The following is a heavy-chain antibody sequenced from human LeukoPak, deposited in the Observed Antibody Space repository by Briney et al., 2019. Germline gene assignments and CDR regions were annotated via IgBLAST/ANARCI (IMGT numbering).Heavy chain of an antibody. J-gene: IGHJ6*02. Sequence: ASVKVSCKASGYTFTSYDINWVRQATGQGLEWMGWMNPNSGNTGYAQKFQGRVTMTRNTSISTAYMELSSLRSEDTAVYYCARGEYDILTGHSRVRYYYYGMDVWGQGTTVTVSS. CDR1: GYTFTSYD. CDR2: MNPNSGNT. D-gene: IGHD3-9*01. CDR3: ARGEYDILTGHSRVRYYYYGMDV. V-gene: IGHV1-8*01.